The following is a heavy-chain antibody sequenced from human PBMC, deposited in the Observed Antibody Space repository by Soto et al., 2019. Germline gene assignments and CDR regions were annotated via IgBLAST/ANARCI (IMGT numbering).Heavy chain of an antibody. Sequence: QVQLVQSGAEVKKPGSSVKVSCKASGGTFSSYAISWVRQAPGQGLEWMGGIIPIFGTANYAQKFQGRVTITADESTSTAYMELRSLRPEDTAVYYCARAPKWSGYYPTDYYGMDVWGQGTTVTVSS. J-gene: IGHJ6*02. V-gene: IGHV1-69*12. D-gene: IGHD3-3*01. CDR2: IIPIFGTA. CDR3: ARAPKWSGYYPTDYYGMDV. CDR1: GGTFSSYA.